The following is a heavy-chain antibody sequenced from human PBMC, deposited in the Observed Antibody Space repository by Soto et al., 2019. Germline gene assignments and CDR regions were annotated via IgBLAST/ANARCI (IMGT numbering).Heavy chain of an antibody. J-gene: IGHJ3*02. D-gene: IGHD4-17*01. CDR2: IERDGSTR. Sequence: GESLKISCAASGFSFNKYWIHWVRQAPGKGLVWVSRIERDGSTRNYAASVKGRVTISRDKAKNTLYLQMDSLRVQDTAVYYCSRLFTMTTVSACDNAFEIWGQGTLVTVSS. CDR1: GFSFNKYW. V-gene: IGHV3-74*01. CDR3: SRLFTMTTVSACDNAFEI.